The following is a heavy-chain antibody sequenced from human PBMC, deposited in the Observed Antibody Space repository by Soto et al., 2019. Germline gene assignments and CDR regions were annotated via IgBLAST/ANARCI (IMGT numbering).Heavy chain of an antibody. CDR1: GFTFNTDA. V-gene: IGHV3-30*18. CDR2: ISYDGSSK. Sequence: GGSLRLSCAGSGFTFNTDAMNWFGQGPGKGLEWVAVISYDGSSKYYADSVKGRFTISRDNSKNTLYLQMNSLRAEDTAVYYCAKDYSNYVLDYYYYMDVWGKGTTVTVSS. D-gene: IGHD4-4*01. CDR3: AKDYSNYVLDYYYYMDV. J-gene: IGHJ6*03.